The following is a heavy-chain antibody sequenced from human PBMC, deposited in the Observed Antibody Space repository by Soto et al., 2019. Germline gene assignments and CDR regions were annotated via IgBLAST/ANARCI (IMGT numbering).Heavy chain of an antibody. CDR3: ARAPGSGSSSSYYYYGMDV. V-gene: IGHV1-69*13. D-gene: IGHD3-10*01. J-gene: IGHJ6*02. CDR1: GGTFSSYA. Sequence: SVKVSCKASGGTFSSYAISWVRQAPGQGLEWMGGIIPIFGTANYAQKFQGRVTITADESTSTAYMELSSLRSEDTAVYYCARAPGSGSSSSYYYYGMDVWGQGTTVTVSS. CDR2: IIPIFGTA.